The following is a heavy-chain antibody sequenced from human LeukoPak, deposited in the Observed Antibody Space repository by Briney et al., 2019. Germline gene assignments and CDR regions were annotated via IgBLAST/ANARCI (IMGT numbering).Heavy chain of an antibody. J-gene: IGHJ1*01. CDR2: IRSKGYGGTT. D-gene: IGHD6-19*01. Sequence: WLRQAPGKGLEWVGIIRSKGYGGTTEYAASVKGRFTISRDDSKSIAYLQMNSLKTEDTAVYYCTRDLKAGNRGYWGQGTLVTVSS. CDR3: TRDLKAGNRGY. V-gene: IGHV3-49*02.